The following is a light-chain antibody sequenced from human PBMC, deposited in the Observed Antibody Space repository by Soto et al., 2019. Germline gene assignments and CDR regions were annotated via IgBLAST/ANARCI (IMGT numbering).Light chain of an antibody. CDR1: SGDVFAYNY. CDR3: SSYTDRSTNTWV. J-gene: IGLJ3*02. CDR2: EVN. V-gene: IGLV2-14*01. Sequence: QSALTQPASVSGSPGQSITISCTGTSGDVFAYNYVSWYQQYPGKAPKLMIYEVNNRPSGVSYRFSGSKSGNTASLTISGFQAEDEADYYCSSYTDRSTNTWVFGGGTQLTVL.